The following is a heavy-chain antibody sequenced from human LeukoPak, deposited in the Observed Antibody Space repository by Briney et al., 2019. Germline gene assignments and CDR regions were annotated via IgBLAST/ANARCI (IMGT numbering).Heavy chain of an antibody. D-gene: IGHD3-16*01. CDR2: ISGRGGET. Sequence: PGGSLRLSCEASGFTFRSYGMSWVRQGPGKGLEWVSGISGRGGETDYADFVKGRFTISRDNSKNTLFLQMNSLRAEDTAVYYCAKDLKGLYDYVRGSYAIDIWGPGTMVTVSS. CDR1: GFTFRSYG. V-gene: IGHV3-23*01. J-gene: IGHJ3*02. CDR3: AKDLKGLYDYVRGSYAIDI.